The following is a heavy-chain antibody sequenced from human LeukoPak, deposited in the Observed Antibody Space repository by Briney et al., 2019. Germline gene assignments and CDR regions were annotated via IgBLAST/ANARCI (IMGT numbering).Heavy chain of an antibody. CDR2: VSGGGGTT. D-gene: IGHD3-22*01. CDR1: GFTFSSYA. V-gene: IGHV3-23*01. CDR3: AKDSSVFHYDSRNFDY. Sequence: GGSLRLSCAASGFTFSSYAMSWVRQAPGKGLEWVSTVSGGGGTTYYADSVKGRFTISRDNSKNTLYLQMNSLRAEDTAVFYCAKDSSVFHYDSRNFDYWGQGTLVTVSS. J-gene: IGHJ4*02.